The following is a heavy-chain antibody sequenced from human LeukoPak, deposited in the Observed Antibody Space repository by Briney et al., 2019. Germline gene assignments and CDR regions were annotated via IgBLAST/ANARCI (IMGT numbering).Heavy chain of an antibody. Sequence: TGGSLRLSHAAAGFSFSSNSMSWVRQAPGEWREWVAYIKPDGSDKYYADSVKGRFTISRDDAKNSVDLQTNSLRGEDTAVYYCARDGIDYWGQGTLVTVSS. V-gene: IGHV3-7*05. CDR3: ARDGIDY. CDR1: GFSFSSNS. J-gene: IGHJ4*02. CDR2: IKPDGSDK.